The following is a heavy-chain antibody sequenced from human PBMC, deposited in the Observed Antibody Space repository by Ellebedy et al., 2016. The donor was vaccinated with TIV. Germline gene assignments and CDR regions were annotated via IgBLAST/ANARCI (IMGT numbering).Heavy chain of an antibody. D-gene: IGHD6-19*01. J-gene: IGHJ4*02. Sequence: GESLKISCAASGFTFSSYWMTWVRQTPGKGLEWVANIKEDGSEKYYVDSVKGRFTISRDNAKNSLYLQMNSLGAEDTAVYYCARGSGWTDYWGQGTLVTVSS. CDR3: ARGSGWTDY. V-gene: IGHV3-7*01. CDR1: GFTFSSYW. CDR2: IKEDGSEK.